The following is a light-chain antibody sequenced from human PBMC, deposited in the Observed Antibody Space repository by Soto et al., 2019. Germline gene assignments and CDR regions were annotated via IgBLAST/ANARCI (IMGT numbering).Light chain of an antibody. CDR3: SSYRSDSTLV. CDR1: SSDVGGSNY. J-gene: IGLJ2*01. Sequence: QSVLTQPASVSGSPGQSITISCTGTSSDVGGSNYVSWYQQHPGKAPKLMIYDVNDRPSVISHRFSGSKSGNTSSLTISGLQDEDEADYYCSSYRSDSTLVFGGGTQLTVL. V-gene: IGLV2-14*01. CDR2: DVN.